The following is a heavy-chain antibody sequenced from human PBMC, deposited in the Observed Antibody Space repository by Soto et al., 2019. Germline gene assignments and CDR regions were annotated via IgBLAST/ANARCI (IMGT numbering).Heavy chain of an antibody. CDR2: ISSNGGST. CDR3: VKSANIVVVPAASDY. J-gene: IGHJ4*02. V-gene: IGHV3-64D*06. D-gene: IGHD2-2*01. CDR1: GFTFSSYA. Sequence: GGTRGLSCSASGFTFSSYAMRWVRQAPGKGLEYVSAISSNGGSTYYADSVKGRFTISRDNSKNTLYLQMSSLRAEDTAVYYCVKSANIVVVPAASDYWGQGTLVTVSS.